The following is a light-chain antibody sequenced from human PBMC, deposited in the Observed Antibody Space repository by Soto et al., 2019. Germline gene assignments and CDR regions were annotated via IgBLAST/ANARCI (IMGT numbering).Light chain of an antibody. CDR3: QQSYSTPWT. CDR2: AAS. V-gene: IGKV1-39*01. J-gene: IGKJ1*01. CDR1: QSISSY. Sequence: DIQMTQSPSSLSASVGDRVTITCRASQSISSYLNWYQQKPGKAPKLLIYAASSLQSGVPSRFSDSGSGTDFTLSISSVQSEDFATYYCQQSYSTPWTFCQGTKVEIK.